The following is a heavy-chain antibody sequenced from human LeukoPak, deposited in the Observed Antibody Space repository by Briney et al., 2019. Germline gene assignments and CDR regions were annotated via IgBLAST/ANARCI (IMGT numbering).Heavy chain of an antibody. V-gene: IGHV3-23*01. Sequence: GGSLRLSCAASGFTFSSYGMSWVRQAPGKGLEWVSAISGSGGSTYYADSVKGRFTISRDNAKNSLYLQMNSLRAEDTAVYYCARSAYYDYVWGSYRPFDYWGQGTLVTVSS. D-gene: IGHD3-16*02. CDR3: ARSAYYDYVWGSYRPFDY. CDR1: GFTFSSYG. J-gene: IGHJ4*02. CDR2: ISGSGGST.